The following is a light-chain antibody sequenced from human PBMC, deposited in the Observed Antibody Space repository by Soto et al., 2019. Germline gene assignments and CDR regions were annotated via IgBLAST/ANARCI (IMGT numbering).Light chain of an antibody. CDR1: SSDVGAYNF. Sequence: QSALTQPASVSGSPGQSITISCTGSSSDVGAYNFVSWYLQYPGKAPKVIIFEGTKRPSGVSDRFSGSKSGNTASLTISGLQTEDEADYYCCSYAGSRTYVFGPGTKVTVL. V-gene: IGLV2-23*01. J-gene: IGLJ1*01. CDR3: CSYAGSRTYV. CDR2: EGT.